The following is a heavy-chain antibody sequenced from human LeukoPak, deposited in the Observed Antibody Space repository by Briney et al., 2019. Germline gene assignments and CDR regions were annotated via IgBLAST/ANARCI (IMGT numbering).Heavy chain of an antibody. J-gene: IGHJ4*02. CDR1: GYTLTGYY. D-gene: IGHD1-26*01. CDR2: INPNSGGT. Sequence: ASVKVSCKASGYTLTGYYMHWVRQAPGQGLEWMGWINPNSGGTNYAQKFQGRVTMTRDTSISTAYMELSRLRSDDTAVYYCARNVVGATTFDYWGQGTLVTVSS. V-gene: IGHV1-2*02. CDR3: ARNVVGATTFDY.